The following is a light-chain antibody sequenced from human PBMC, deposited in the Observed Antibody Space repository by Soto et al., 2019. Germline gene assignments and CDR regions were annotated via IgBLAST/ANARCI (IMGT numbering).Light chain of an antibody. J-gene: IGKJ1*01. V-gene: IGKV1-39*01. CDR3: QQSYSAPWT. CDR2: AAS. Sequence: DIQMTQSPSSLSASVGDRVTIPCRASQSISSYLNWYQRQPGKAPKLLIYAASTLPSGVPSRFSGSGSGTDFTLTISSLQAEDFATYYCQQSYSAPWTFGQGTEVEIK. CDR1: QSISSY.